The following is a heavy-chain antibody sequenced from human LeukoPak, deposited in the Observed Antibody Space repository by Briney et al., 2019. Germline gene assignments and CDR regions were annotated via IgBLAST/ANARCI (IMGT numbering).Heavy chain of an antibody. Sequence: ASVKVSCKASGYTFTGYYMHWVRQAPGQGLEWMGWINPNSGGTNYAQKFQGRVTMTRDTSISTAYMELSRLRSDDTAVYYCARDRYHYGNWFDPWGQGTLVTVSS. D-gene: IGHD4-17*01. V-gene: IGHV1-2*02. CDR2: INPNSGGT. CDR1: GYTFTGYY. CDR3: ARDRYHYGNWFDP. J-gene: IGHJ5*02.